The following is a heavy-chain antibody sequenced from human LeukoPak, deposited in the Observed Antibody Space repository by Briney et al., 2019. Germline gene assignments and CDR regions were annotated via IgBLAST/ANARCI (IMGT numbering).Heavy chain of an antibody. CDR1: GFTFSSYG. Sequence: GGSLRLSCAASGFTFSSYGMHWVRQAPGKGLEWVAFIRYDGSNKYYADSVKGRFTITRDNSKNTLYLQMNSLRAEDTAVYYCAKDNLYGLWPLDYWGQGTLVTVSS. V-gene: IGHV3-30*02. CDR3: AKDNLYGLWPLDY. D-gene: IGHD5-18*01. CDR2: IRYDGSNK. J-gene: IGHJ4*02.